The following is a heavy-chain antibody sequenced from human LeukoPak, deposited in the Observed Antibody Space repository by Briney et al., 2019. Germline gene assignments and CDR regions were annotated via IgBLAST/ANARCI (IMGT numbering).Heavy chain of an antibody. J-gene: IGHJ4*02. CDR1: GFTFSSYV. CDR3: ARGVGARSFVDY. CDR2: ISGSGGST. V-gene: IGHV3-23*01. Sequence: GGSLRLSCAASGFTFSSYVMSWVRQAPGKGLEWVSAISGSGGSTYYADSVKGRFTISRDNSKNTLYLQMNSLRAGDTAVYYCARGVGARSFVDYWGQGTLVTVSS. D-gene: IGHD1-26*01.